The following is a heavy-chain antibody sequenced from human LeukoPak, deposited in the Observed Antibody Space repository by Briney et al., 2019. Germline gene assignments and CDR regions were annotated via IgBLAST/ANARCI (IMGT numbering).Heavy chain of an antibody. CDR1: GFTFSSYA. J-gene: IGHJ4*02. CDR3: ARGHRYSSGWDSLDY. Sequence: GGSLRLSCAASGFTFSSYAMSWVRQAPGKGLEWVSAISGSGGSTYYADSVKGRFTISRDNSKNTLYLQMNSLRAEDTAVYYCARGHRYSSGWDSLDYWGQGTLVTVSS. CDR2: ISGSGGST. D-gene: IGHD6-19*01. V-gene: IGHV3-23*01.